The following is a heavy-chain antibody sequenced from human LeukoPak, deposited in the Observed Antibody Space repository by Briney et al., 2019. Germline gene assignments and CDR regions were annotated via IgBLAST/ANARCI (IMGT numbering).Heavy chain of an antibody. V-gene: IGHV3-23*01. J-gene: IGHJ4*02. CDR3: AKLFGSGWYSGGIDY. Sequence: GGSLRLSCAASGFTFSSYAMSWVRQAPGKGLEWVSAISGSGGSTYYADSVKGRFTISRDNSKNTLYLQMNSLRAEDTAVYYCAKLFGSGWYSGGIDYWGQGTLVTVSS. CDR2: ISGSGGST. D-gene: IGHD6-19*01. CDR1: GFTFSSYA.